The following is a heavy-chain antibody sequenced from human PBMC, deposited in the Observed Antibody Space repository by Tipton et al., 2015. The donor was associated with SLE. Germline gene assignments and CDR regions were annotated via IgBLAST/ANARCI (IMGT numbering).Heavy chain of an antibody. V-gene: IGHV4-59*01. D-gene: IGHD2-2*01. CDR3: AGIEHCRSSTCWDFYHYYMDV. Sequence: LRLSCTVSGGSISSYYWSWVRRPPGKGLEWIGYIHHSGSTKYNPSLKSRVTISVDTSKNQFSLNLSPVTAADTAVYYCAGIEHCRSSTCWDFYHYYMDVWGKGTTVTVSS. J-gene: IGHJ6*03. CDR1: GGSISSYY. CDR2: IHHSGST.